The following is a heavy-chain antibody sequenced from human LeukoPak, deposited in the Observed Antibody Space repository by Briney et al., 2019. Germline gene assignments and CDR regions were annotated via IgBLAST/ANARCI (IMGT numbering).Heavy chain of an antibody. J-gene: IGHJ6*02. CDR1: GFTFDDYA. CDR3: AKNSGSYSYYYYGMDV. CDR2: ISWNSGSI. V-gene: IGHV3-9*01. D-gene: IGHD1-26*01. Sequence: PGRSLRLSCAASGFTFDDYAMHWVRQAPGKGLEWVSGISWNSGSIGYADSVKGRFTISRDNAKNSLYLQMNRLRAEDTASYYCAKNSGSYSYYYYGMDVWGQGTTVTVSS.